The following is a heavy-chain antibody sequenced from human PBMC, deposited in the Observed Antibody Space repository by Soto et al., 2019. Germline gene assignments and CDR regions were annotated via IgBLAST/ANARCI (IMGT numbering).Heavy chain of an antibody. V-gene: IGHV3-23*01. CDR1: GFTFSSFA. J-gene: IGHJ4*02. CDR2: ISDSGGST. CDR3: VKGAWLDY. Sequence: GGSLRLSCAVSGFTFSSFAMSWVRQAPGKGLEWVSVISDSGGSTFYADSVKGRFTISRDNSRNTLYLEMGSLRADDTAVYYCVKGAWLDYWGQGILVTVSS.